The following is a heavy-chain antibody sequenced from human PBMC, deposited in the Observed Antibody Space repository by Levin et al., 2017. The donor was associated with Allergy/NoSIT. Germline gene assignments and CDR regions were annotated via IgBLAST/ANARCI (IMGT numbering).Heavy chain of an antibody. J-gene: IGHJ4*02. Sequence: GESLKISCKVSGYTLTELSMHWVRQAPGKGLEWMGGFDPEDGETIYAQKFQGRVTMTEDTSTDTAYMELSSLRSEDTAVYYCATDRLGIVGATKVFDYWGQGTLVTVSS. CDR3: ATDRLGIVGATKVFDY. CDR1: GYTLTELS. CDR2: FDPEDGET. V-gene: IGHV1-24*01. D-gene: IGHD1-26*01.